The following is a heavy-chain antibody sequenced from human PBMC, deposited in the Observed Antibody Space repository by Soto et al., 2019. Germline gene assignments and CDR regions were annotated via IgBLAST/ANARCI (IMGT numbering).Heavy chain of an antibody. J-gene: IGHJ3*02. V-gene: IGHV3-33*01. CDR1: GFTFSSYG. Sequence: QVQLVESGGGVVQPGRSLRLSCAASGFTFSSYGMHWVRQAPGKGLEWVAVIWYDGSNKYYADSVKGRFTISRDNSKNTRYLQMDSLRAEDTAVYYCARGRMGTDRGAFDIWGQGTMVTVSS. CDR3: ARGRMGTDRGAFDI. D-gene: IGHD1-1*01. CDR2: IWYDGSNK.